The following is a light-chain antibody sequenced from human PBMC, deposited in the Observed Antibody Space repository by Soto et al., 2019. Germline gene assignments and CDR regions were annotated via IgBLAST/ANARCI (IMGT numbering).Light chain of an antibody. CDR1: QSVSSSY. CDR3: QQYGSSPWT. V-gene: IGKV3-20*01. J-gene: IGKJ1*01. CDR2: GAS. Sequence: EIVLTQSPGTLSLSPGERATLSCRAGQSVSSSYLAWYQQKPGQAPRLLIFGASHRATGIPHRFSGSGSGTDFTLTISRLEPEDFAVYYCQQYGSSPWTFGQGTKVDIK.